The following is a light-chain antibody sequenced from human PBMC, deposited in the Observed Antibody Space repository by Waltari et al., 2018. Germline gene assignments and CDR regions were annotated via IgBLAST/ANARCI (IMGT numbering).Light chain of an antibody. CDR1: RDIRNY. CDR3: QQPPGT. Sequence: DIQLTQSPSFLSASVGDRVTFTCRASRDIRNYLAWYQQKSEKAPKLLIFAASTLQSGVPSRFSGSGSGTEFTLTISSLQPEDLATYYCQQPPGTFGGGTKVEIK. CDR2: AAS. J-gene: IGKJ4*01. V-gene: IGKV1-9*01.